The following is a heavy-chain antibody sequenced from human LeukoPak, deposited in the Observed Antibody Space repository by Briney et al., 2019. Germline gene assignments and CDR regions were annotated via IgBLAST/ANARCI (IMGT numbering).Heavy chain of an antibody. CDR2: IYYSGST. V-gene: IGHV4-59*08. D-gene: IGHD6-13*01. CDR3: ARAGYSSSWYDAFDI. Sequence: PSETLSLTCTVSGGSISSYYRSWVRQPPGKGLEWIGYIYYSGSTNYNPSLTSQVPISVDTSKNQFSLKLSSVTAADTAVYYCARAGYSSSWYDAFDIWGQGTMVTVSS. J-gene: IGHJ3*02. CDR1: GGSISSYY.